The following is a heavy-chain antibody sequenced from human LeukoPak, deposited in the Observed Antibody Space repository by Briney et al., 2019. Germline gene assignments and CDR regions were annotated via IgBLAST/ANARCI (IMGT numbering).Heavy chain of an antibody. D-gene: IGHD5-18*01. CDR1: GFTFSDYY. J-gene: IGHJ4*02. CDR3: ARSKSYGPSFDY. Sequence: PGGSLRLSCAASGFTFSDYYMTWIRQAPGKGLEWVSYITSSGSTIYYADSVKGRFTISRDNAKNSLYLQMNSLRAEDTAVYYCARSKSYGPSFDYWGQGTLVTVSS. V-gene: IGHV3-11*04. CDR2: ITSSGSTI.